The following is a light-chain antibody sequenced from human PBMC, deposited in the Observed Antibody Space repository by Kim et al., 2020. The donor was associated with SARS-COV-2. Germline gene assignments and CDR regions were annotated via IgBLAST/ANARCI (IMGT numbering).Light chain of an antibody. CDR2: GAS. Sequence: SAGERATLSCRASQSVTGSYLAWYQQKPGQAPRLLIYGASSRATGIPDRISGRGSGTDFTLTISGLEPEDFAVYYCQQYGSLPRTFGQGTKVEIK. CDR3: QQYGSLPRT. V-gene: IGKV3-20*01. J-gene: IGKJ1*01. CDR1: QSVTGSY.